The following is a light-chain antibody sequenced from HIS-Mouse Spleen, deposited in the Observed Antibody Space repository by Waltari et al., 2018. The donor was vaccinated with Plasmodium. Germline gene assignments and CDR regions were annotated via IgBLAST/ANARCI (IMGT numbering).Light chain of an antibody. V-gene: IGKV4-1*01. Sequence: DIVMTQSPDSLAVSLGERATINCKSSQSVLYSSNNKNYLAWYQQKPGQPPKLLIYCASTRESGVPDRFSGSGSGTDFTLTISSLQAEDVAVYYCQQYYSTPYTLGQGTKLEIK. CDR3: QQYYSTPYT. CDR2: CAS. J-gene: IGKJ2*01. CDR1: QSVLYSSNNKNY.